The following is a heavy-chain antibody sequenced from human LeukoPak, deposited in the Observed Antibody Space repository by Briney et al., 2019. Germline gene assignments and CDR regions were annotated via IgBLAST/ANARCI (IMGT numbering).Heavy chain of an antibody. CDR2: IRGSGGST. D-gene: IGHD2-21*02. J-gene: IGHJ4*02. Sequence: GGSLRLSCAASGFTFSSYAMTGARQAPGKGWKGVPAIRGSGGSTYYADSVKGRFTISRDNSKNTLYLQMNSLRAEDTAVYYCAKHGEYCGGDCYYGAHFDYWGQGTLVTVSS. V-gene: IGHV3-23*01. CDR1: GFTFSSYA. CDR3: AKHGEYCGGDCYYGAHFDY.